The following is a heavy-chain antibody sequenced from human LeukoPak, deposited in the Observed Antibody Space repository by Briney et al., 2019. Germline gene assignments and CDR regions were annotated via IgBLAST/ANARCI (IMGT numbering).Heavy chain of an antibody. V-gene: IGHV1-2*06. Sequence: ASVKVSCKASGYTLTDYYMHWVRQATGQGLEWMGRINPNSGGTNYAQKFQGRVTMTRDTSISTVYMELSRLRSDDTAVYYCARVGYYESSGYYEYWGQGTLVTVSS. CDR3: ARVGYYESSGYYEY. J-gene: IGHJ4*02. CDR1: GYTLTDYY. D-gene: IGHD3-22*01. CDR2: INPNSGGT.